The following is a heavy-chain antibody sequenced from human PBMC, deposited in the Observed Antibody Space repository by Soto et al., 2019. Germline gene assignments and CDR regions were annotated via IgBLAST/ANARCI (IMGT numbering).Heavy chain of an antibody. CDR2: IYYSGST. V-gene: IGHV4-61*01. D-gene: IGHD2-21*02. J-gene: IGHJ4*02. CDR3: ARDIGGFYHFDY. CDR1: GASVSSGSYY. Sequence: QVQLQESGPGLVKPSETLSLTCTVSGASVSSGSYYWNWIRQPPGKGLECIGYIYYSGSTNYNPSLKSRVNISGDTSKNQFSLRVSPVTAADTAVYYCARDIGGFYHFDYWGQGTQVTVSS.